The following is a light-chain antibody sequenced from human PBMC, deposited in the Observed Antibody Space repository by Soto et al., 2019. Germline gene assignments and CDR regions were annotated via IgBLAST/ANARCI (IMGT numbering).Light chain of an antibody. CDR2: DVS. V-gene: IGLV2-14*01. CDR1: SSDVGAYNY. J-gene: IGLJ1*01. Sequence: QPVLTQPASVSGSPGQSITISCTGTSSDVGAYNYASWYQQYPGEAPKVIIYDVSHRPAGVSNRFSGSKSGNTASLTISGLQTQDEADYYCSSYTSATTYVFGTGTKLTVL. CDR3: SSYTSATTYV.